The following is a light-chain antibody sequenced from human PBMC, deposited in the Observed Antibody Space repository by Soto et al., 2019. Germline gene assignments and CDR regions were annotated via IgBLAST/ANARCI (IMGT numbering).Light chain of an antibody. J-gene: IGLJ3*02. CDR1: SSDVGSYNY. Sequence: QSALTQPRSVSGSPGQSVTLSCTGTSSDVGSYNYVSWYQQHPGKAPKLMIDDVNKRPSGVTDRFSGSRSGNTASLTISGLQAEDEADYYCCSYAGSYTWVFGGGTKLTVL. CDR3: CSYAGSYTWV. CDR2: DVN. V-gene: IGLV2-11*01.